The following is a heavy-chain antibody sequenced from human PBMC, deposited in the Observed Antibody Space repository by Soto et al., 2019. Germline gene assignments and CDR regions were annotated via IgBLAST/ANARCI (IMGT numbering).Heavy chain of an antibody. V-gene: IGHV3-30*18. CDR3: TKDHCDSSGYYCYFDF. J-gene: IGHJ2*01. CDR1: GFTFSSYG. Sequence: GSLRPSCAASGFTFSSYGMHWVRQAPGKGLEWVAVISYDGSNKYYADSVKGRFTISSDNSKNKLYLQMNSLRAEDTAVYYCTKDHCDSSGYYCYFDFWGRGTLVTVSS. CDR2: ISYDGSNK. D-gene: IGHD3-22*01.